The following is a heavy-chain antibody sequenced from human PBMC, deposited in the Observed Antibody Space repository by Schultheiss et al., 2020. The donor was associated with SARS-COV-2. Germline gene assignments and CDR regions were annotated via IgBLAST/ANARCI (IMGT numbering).Heavy chain of an antibody. D-gene: IGHD3-3*01. CDR2: IYYLGNT. CDR3: ARDRYDFWSGYVSYWYFDL. Sequence: SETLSLTCAVSDDSIASGVYSWTWIRQPPGKGLEWIGYIYYLGNTFYQSSLTSRATISLDKSKNQFSLTLRSVTAADTAVYYCARDRYDFWSGYVSYWYFDLWGRGTLVTVSS. V-gene: IGHV4-30-2*01. CDR1: DDSIASGVYS. J-gene: IGHJ2*01.